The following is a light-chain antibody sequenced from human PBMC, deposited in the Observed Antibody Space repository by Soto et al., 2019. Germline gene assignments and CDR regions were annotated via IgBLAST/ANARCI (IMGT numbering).Light chain of an antibody. CDR1: QSISNW. V-gene: IGKV1-5*01. CDR2: DAS. Sequence: DIQMTQSPSTLSASLGDRVTITCRASQSISNWFAWYQQKPGKAPKLLIYDASSLDSRVPSRFSGSGSGTEFTLTISSLQPDDFATYYCQQYNSYPYTFGQGTKV. CDR3: QQYNSYPYT. J-gene: IGKJ2*01.